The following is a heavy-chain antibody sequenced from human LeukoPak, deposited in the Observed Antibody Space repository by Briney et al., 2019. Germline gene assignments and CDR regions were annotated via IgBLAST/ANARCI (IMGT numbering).Heavy chain of an antibody. Sequence: GGSLRLSCAASGFTFSSYALHWVRQAPGKGLEWVAVISYDGVNKYYANSVKGRFTISRDNSKNTLYLQMNSLRAQDTAVYYCARAGDYYDSSGYGGNACDIWGQGTMVTVSS. D-gene: IGHD3-22*01. V-gene: IGHV3-30-3*01. J-gene: IGHJ3*02. CDR1: GFTFSSYA. CDR3: ARAGDYYDSSGYGGNACDI. CDR2: ISYDGVNK.